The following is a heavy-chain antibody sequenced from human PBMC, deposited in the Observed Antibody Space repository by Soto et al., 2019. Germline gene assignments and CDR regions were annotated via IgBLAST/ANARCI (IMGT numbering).Heavy chain of an antibody. CDR1: GGSISSGGYS. CDR3: ARAGGLGAVAADY. CDR2: IYHSGST. V-gene: IGHV4-30-2*01. D-gene: IGHD6-19*01. Sequence: QLQLQESGSGLVKPSQTLSLTCAVSGGSISSGGYSWSWIRQPPGKGLEWIGYIYHSGSTYYNPSLRSRVTISVDRSKNQFSLKLGSVTAADTAVYFCARAGGLGAVAADYWGQGTLVTVSS. J-gene: IGHJ4*02.